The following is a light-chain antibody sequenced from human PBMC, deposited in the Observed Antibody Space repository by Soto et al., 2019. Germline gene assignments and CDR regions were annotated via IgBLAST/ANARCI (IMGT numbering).Light chain of an antibody. CDR1: QSVLYSSNNKNY. V-gene: IGKV4-1*01. J-gene: IGKJ1*01. CDR2: WAS. CDR3: QQYYSTLQT. Sequence: DIVMTQSPDSLVVSLGERATINCKSSQSVLYSSNNKNYLAWYQQKPGQPPKLLIYWASTRESGVPDRFSGSGSGTDFSLTISSLQAEDVAVYYCQQYYSTLQTFGQGTKVEIK.